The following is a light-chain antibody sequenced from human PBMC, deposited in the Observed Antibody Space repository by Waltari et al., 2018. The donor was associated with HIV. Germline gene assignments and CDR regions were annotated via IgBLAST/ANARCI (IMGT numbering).Light chain of an antibody. V-gene: IGLV3-16*01. CDR1: ALPKKY. CDR3: LSADSSGTYWV. Sequence: SYELTQPPSVSVSQGQMARITCSGDALPKKYGSWYQQTPGQAPVLVIYKDKERPSGIPERFSGSSSGTMVTLTISGVQAEDEADYYCLSADSSGTYWVFGGGTEVTVL. J-gene: IGLJ3*02. CDR2: KDK.